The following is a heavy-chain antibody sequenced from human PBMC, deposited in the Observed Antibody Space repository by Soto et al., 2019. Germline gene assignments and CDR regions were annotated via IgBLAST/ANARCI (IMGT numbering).Heavy chain of an antibody. D-gene: IGHD2-15*01. CDR2: ISYDGRNQ. V-gene: IGHV3-30*18. Sequence: QVQLVESGGGVVQPGRSLRLSCAASGFTFSSYGMHWVRQAPGKGLEWVAVISYDGRNQYNADSVKGRFTISRDNSKNTLYLQMNSLRADDTAVYYCAKWALGGYCSGGSCSQGGMDVWGQGTTVTVSS. CDR1: GFTFSSYG. J-gene: IGHJ6*02. CDR3: AKWALGGYCSGGSCSQGGMDV.